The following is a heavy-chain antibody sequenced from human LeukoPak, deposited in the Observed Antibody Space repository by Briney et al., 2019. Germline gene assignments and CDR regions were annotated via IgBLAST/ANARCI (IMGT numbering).Heavy chain of an antibody. CDR3: ARDLGIFGDFDY. CDR2: IRYDGSNE. D-gene: IGHD3-3*01. V-gene: IGHV3-30*02. J-gene: IGHJ4*02. CDR1: GFSFSNFG. Sequence: GGSLRLSCTTSGFSFSNFGMHWVRQALDKGLEWLAFIRYDGSNEYSADSVKGRFTISRDNSRNTLFLQMDSLRSEDTAVYYCARDLGIFGDFDYWGQGTLVIVSS.